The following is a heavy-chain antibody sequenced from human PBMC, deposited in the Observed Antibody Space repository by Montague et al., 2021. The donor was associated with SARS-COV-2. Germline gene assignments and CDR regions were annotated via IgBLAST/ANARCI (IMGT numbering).Heavy chain of an antibody. CDR3: ARLLRSCSNGVCRTYYYYAMDF. CDR1: GGSISGYY. Sequence: SETLSLTCTVSGGSISGYYWSWIRQSPGKGLEWIGYIYYGGSTKYNPFLESRVTVSVDRSKNQVSLKLGSVTPADTAVYYCARLLRSCSNGVCRTYYYYAMDFWGQGTTVTVSS. J-gene: IGHJ6*02. V-gene: IGHV4-59*01. D-gene: IGHD2-8*01. CDR2: IYYGGST.